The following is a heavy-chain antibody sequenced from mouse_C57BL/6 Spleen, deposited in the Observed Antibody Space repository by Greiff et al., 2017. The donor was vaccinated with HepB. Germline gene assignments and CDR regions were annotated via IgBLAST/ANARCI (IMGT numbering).Heavy chain of an antibody. CDR3: ARHGTYGNYDY. Sequence: EVMLVESGGGLVKPGGSLKLSCAASGFTFSSYTMSWVRQTPEKRLEWVATISGGGGNTYYPDSVKGRFTISRDNAKNTLYLQMSSLRSEDTALYYCARHGTYGNYDYWGQGTTLTVSS. D-gene: IGHD2-10*02. J-gene: IGHJ2*01. CDR1: GFTFSSYT. CDR2: ISGGGGNT. V-gene: IGHV5-9*01.